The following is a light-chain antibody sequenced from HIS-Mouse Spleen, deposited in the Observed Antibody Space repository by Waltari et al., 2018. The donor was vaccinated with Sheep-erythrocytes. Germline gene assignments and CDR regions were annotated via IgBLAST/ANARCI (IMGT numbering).Light chain of an antibody. CDR3: QQYYSTPIT. Sequence: DIVMTQSPDSLAVSLGERATINCKSSQSVLYSSNNKNYLAWYQQKPGQPPKLLIYWAFTRESGVPVRFSGSGSGTDFTLTISSLQAEDVAVYYCQQYYSTPITFGQGTRLEIK. CDR2: WAF. V-gene: IGKV4-1*01. J-gene: IGKJ5*01. CDR1: QSVLYSSNNKNY.